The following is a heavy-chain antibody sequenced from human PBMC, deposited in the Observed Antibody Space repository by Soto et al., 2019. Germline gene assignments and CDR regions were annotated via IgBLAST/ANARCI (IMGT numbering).Heavy chain of an antibody. CDR2: INPASGST. J-gene: IGHJ4*02. D-gene: IGHD6-13*01. Sequence: QVQLVQSGAEVKKPGASVKLSCRTSGYTFTHYYIHWVRQAPGQGLEWLAIINPASGSTNYVQDFQGRVTFTMDTSTTTVYMELSGLRAEDTAIFYCARDLAAGDHWCQGTLVTVSS. V-gene: IGHV1-46*01. CDR1: GYTFTHYY. CDR3: ARDLAAGDH.